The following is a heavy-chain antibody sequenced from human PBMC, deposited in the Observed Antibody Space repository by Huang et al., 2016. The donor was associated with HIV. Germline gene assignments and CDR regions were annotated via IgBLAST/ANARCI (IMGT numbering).Heavy chain of an antibody. CDR2: VYHRGNT. Sequence: QLQLQESGPGLVKSSETLSLTCTVSGGSITSNNHFWGWIRQPPGKGLEWSGSVYHRGNTYYSPPLKSRSTRSVDTSKKQCSLKLSSVTAADTAVYYCARHDYNNYDNAFDIWGQGTMVTVSS. D-gene: IGHD4-4*01. J-gene: IGHJ3*02. CDR1: GGSITSNNHF. V-gene: IGHV4-39*01. CDR3: ARHDYNNYDNAFDI.